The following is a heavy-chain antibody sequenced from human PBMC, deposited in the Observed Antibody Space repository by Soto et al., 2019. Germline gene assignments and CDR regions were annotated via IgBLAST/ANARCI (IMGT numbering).Heavy chain of an antibody. V-gene: IGHV1-69*01. J-gene: IGHJ4*02. CDR1: GGTFSSYA. D-gene: IGHD2-15*01. CDR3: ARGYDNCSGGSCYLSAYY. Sequence: QVQLVQSGAEVKKPGSSVKVSCKASGGTFSSYAISWVRQAPGQGLEWMGGIIPIFGTANYAQKFQGRVTITADESTSTAYMELSSLRSEDTALYYCARGYDNCSGGSCYLSAYYWGQGTLVTVSS. CDR2: IIPIFGTA.